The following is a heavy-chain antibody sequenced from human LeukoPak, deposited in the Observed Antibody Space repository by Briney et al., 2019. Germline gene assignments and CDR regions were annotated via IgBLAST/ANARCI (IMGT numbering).Heavy chain of an antibody. J-gene: IGHJ3*02. CDR1: GGSISSYY. V-gene: IGHV4-59*01. Sequence: SETLSLTCTVSGGSISSYYCSWIRQPPGEGLEWIGYMYYSGITKYNPSLKSRVSISVDTSKNQFSLKLNSVTAADTAFYYCARIPLTGANAFDIWGQGTLVTVSS. D-gene: IGHD7-27*01. CDR3: ARIPLTGANAFDI. CDR2: MYYSGIT.